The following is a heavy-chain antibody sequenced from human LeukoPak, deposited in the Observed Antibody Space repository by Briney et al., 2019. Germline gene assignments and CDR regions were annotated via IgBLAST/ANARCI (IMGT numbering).Heavy chain of an antibody. CDR2: IWYDGSNK. Sequence: GGSLRLSRAASGFTFSSYGMHWVRQAPGKGLEWVAVIWYDGSNKYYADSVKGRFTISRDNSKNTLYLQMNSLEAEDTAVYYCARDVPAYYYDSSGYTDAFDIWGQGTMVTVSS. CDR1: GFTFSSYG. CDR3: ARDVPAYYYDSSGYTDAFDI. J-gene: IGHJ3*02. D-gene: IGHD3-22*01. V-gene: IGHV3-33*01.